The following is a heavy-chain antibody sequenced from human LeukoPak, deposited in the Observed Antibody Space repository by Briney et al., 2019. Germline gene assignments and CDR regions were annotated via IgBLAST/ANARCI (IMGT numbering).Heavy chain of an antibody. CDR1: GFIFSGSA. V-gene: IGHV3-73*01. CDR2: FRRKGKSYAT. Sequence: GGSLRLSCAASGFIFSGSAMHWVRQASGKGLEWVGRFRRKGKSYATAYAASVKGRFTISRDDSKNTAYLQMNSLKTGDTAVYHCTKHTVETGAFDYWGQGTLVTVSS. CDR3: TKHTVETGAFDY. D-gene: IGHD4-23*01. J-gene: IGHJ4*02.